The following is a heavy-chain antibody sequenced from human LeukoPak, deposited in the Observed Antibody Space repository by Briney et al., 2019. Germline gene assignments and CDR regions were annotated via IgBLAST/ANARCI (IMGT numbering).Heavy chain of an antibody. J-gene: IGHJ3*02. CDR2: IIPIFGTA. CDR1: GGTFSSYA. CDR3: ARPSNHDFWTGNAFDI. D-gene: IGHD3-3*01. Sequence: ASVKASCKASGGTFSSYAISWVRQAPGQGLEWMGGIIPIFGTANYAQKFQGRVTITADESTSTAYMELSSLRSEDTAVYYCARPSNHDFWTGNAFDIWGQGTMVTVSS. V-gene: IGHV1-69*13.